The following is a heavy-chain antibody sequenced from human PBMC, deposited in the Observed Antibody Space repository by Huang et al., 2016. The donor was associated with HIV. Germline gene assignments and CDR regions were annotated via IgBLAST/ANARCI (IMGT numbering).Heavy chain of an antibody. CDR1: TFTFGAYW. CDR3: ATKTAGMDI. Sequence: VESGGRSVQPGGSIKLSCVGSTFTFGAYWMSWVRQPPGKGVEWVANIKQDESEKYYVDSVKGRFNSSRDNARKVLFLEMDDLRVEDTAIYFCATKTAGMDIWGQGTTVTVSS. D-gene: IGHD1-7*01. J-gene: IGHJ6*02. CDR2: IKQDESEK. V-gene: IGHV3-7*01.